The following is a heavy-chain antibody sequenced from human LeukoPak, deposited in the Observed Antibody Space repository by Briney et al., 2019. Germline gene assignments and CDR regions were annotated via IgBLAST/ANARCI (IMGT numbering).Heavy chain of an antibody. CDR2: ITSSSSTI. V-gene: IGHV3-48*02. D-gene: IGHD1-26*01. CDR3: ARDRWELLMGYYYYGMDV. J-gene: IGHJ6*02. Sequence: GGSLRLSCAASGFTFSSYSMNWVRQAPGKGLEWVSYITSSSSTIYYADSVKGRFTISRDNAKNSLYLQMNSLRDEDTAVYYCARDRWELLMGYYYYGMDVWGQGTTVTVSS. CDR1: GFTFSSYS.